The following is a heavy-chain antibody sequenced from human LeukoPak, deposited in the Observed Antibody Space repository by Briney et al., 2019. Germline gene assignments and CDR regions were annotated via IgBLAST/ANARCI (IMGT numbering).Heavy chain of an antibody. J-gene: IGHJ4*02. CDR1: GYTFTSYG. CDR3: ARDYYDSRGYYPLGY. D-gene: IGHD3-22*01. V-gene: IGHV1-18*01. Sequence: ASVKVSCKASGYTFTSYGISWVRQAPGQGLEWMGWISAYNGNTNYAQKLQGRVTMTTDTSTSTAYMELRSLRSDDTAVYYCARDYYDSRGYYPLGYWGQGTLVTVSS. CDR2: ISAYNGNT.